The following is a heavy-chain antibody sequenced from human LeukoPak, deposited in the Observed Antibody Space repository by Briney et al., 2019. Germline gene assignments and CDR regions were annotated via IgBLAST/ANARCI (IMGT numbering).Heavy chain of an antibody. D-gene: IGHD2-2*01. V-gene: IGHV4-34*01. Sequence: SETLSLTCAVYGGSFSGYYWSWIRQPPGKGLEWIGEMSLCGSTNYNQSLNSRVTIPVDTSKNQFSLKLSSVTAADTAVYYCARGGVCSSTSCYAGQFDYWGQGTLVTVSS. CDR2: MSLCGST. CDR1: GGSFSGYY. J-gene: IGHJ4*02. CDR3: ARGGVCSSTSCYAGQFDY.